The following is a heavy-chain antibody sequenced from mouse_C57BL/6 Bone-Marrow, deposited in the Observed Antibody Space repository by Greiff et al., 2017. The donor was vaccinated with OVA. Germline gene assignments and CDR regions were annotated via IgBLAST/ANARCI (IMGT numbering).Heavy chain of an antibody. D-gene: IGHD1-1*02. J-gene: IGHJ1*03. CDR3: ARGKGLWWGYFDV. CDR1: GYTFTSYW. V-gene: IGHV1-72*01. Sequence: VQLQQPGAELVKPGASVKLSCKASGYTFTSYWMHWVKQRPGRGLEWIGRIDPNSGGTKYNEKFKSKATLTVDKPSSTAYMKLSSLTSEASAVYYCARGKGLWWGYFDVWGTGTTVTVSS. CDR2: IDPNSGGT.